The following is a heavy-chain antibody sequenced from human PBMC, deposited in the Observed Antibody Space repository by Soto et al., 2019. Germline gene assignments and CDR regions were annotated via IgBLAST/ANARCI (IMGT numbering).Heavy chain of an antibody. D-gene: IGHD3-3*01. V-gene: IGHV3-23*01. J-gene: IGHJ6*02. CDR1: GFTFSSYA. CDR3: AKDSSGGVVIGRAYYYGMDV. Sequence: VGSVRLSCAASGFTFSSYAMSWVRQAPGKGLEWVSAISGSGGSTYYADSVKGRFTISRDNSKNTLYLQMNSLRAEDTAVYYCAKDSSGGVVIGRAYYYGMDVWGQGTTVTVSS. CDR2: ISGSGGST.